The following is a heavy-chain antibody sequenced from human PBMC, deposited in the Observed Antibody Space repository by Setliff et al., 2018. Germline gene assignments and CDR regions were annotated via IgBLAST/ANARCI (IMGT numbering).Heavy chain of an antibody. J-gene: IGHJ4*02. CDR1: GFTFSTYS. Sequence: GGSLRLSCAASGFTFSTYSMHWVRQAPGKGLEWIAAISANAGSTYYADSVKGLFTISRDNSKSTVFLLMGSLRAEDTAVYYCAKSRRPAGTGYRGHFDSWGQGTLVTVSS. CDR2: ISANAGST. V-gene: IGHV3-23*01. D-gene: IGHD6-13*01. CDR3: AKSRRPAGTGYRGHFDS.